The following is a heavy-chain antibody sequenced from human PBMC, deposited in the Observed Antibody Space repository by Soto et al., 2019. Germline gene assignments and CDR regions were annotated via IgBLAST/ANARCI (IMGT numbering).Heavy chain of an antibody. J-gene: IGHJ4*02. CDR1: GYTFTSYY. D-gene: IGHD3-10*01. Sequence: QVQLVQSGAEVKKPGASVKVSCKASGYTFTSYYMHWVRQAPGQGLEWMGIINPSGGSTSYAQKFQGRVTMTRDTSTSTVYMELSSLRSEDTAVYYCARDITMVRGVTTGDYWGQGTLVTVSS. CDR3: ARDITMVRGVTTGDY. CDR2: INPSGGST. V-gene: IGHV1-46*01.